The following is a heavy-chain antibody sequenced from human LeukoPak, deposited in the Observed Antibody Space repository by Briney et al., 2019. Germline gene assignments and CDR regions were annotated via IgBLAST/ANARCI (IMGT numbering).Heavy chain of an antibody. Sequence: GGSLRLSCAASGFSFSSHWVHWVRQAPGKGLEWVAVIWYDGSNKYYADSVKGRFTISRDNSKNTLYLQMNSLRAEDTAVYYCARENMITFGGVIATSGDYWGQGTLVTVSS. V-gene: IGHV3-33*08. CDR1: GFSFSSHW. J-gene: IGHJ4*02. CDR2: IWYDGSNK. CDR3: ARENMITFGGVIATSGDY. D-gene: IGHD3-16*02.